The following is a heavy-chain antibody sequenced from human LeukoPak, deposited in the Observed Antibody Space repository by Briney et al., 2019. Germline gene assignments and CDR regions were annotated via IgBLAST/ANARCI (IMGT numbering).Heavy chain of an antibody. CDR1: GFTFSSYS. CDR3: ARGARRYYYYMDV. CDR2: ISSSRSTI. Sequence: GGSLRLSCAASGFTFSSYSMNWVRQAPGKGLEWVSYISSSRSTIYYADSVKGRFTISRDNAKNSLYLQMNSLRAEDTAVYYCARGARRYYYYMDVWGKGTTVTVSS. V-gene: IGHV3-48*04. J-gene: IGHJ6*03.